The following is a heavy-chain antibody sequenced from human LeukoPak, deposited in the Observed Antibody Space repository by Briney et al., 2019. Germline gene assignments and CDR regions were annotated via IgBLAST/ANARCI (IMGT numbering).Heavy chain of an antibody. CDR1: GFPFSSYW. CDR2: ISGSGGST. D-gene: IGHD1-26*01. Sequence: GGSLRLSCVASGFPFSSYWMTWVRQAPGKGLEWVSAISGSGGSTYYADSVKGRFTISRDNSKNTLYLQMNSLRAEDTAVYYCTTEEYTGSYYHIWGQGTLVTVSS. J-gene: IGHJ4*02. CDR3: TTEEYTGSYYHI. V-gene: IGHV3-23*01.